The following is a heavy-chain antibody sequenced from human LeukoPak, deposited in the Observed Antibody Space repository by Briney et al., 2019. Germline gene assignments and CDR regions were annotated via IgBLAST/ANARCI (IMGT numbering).Heavy chain of an antibody. CDR2: ISSNGGTT. CDR1: GFTFTDYY. D-gene: IGHD4-17*01. Sequence: HPGGSLRLSCAASGFTFTDYYMSWIRQAPGKGLEYVSAISSNGGTTYYANSVKGRFTISRDNSKNTLYLQMGSLRADDMAVYYCARDRGGDYGDYVFDYWGQGTLVTVSS. V-gene: IGHV3-64*01. J-gene: IGHJ4*02. CDR3: ARDRGGDYGDYVFDY.